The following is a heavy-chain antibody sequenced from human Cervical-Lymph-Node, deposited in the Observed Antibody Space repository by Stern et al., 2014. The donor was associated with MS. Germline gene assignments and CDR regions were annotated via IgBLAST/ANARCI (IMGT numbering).Heavy chain of an antibody. CDR3: ARERDGADY. CDR1: GFPFPDYY. D-gene: IGHD5-24*01. V-gene: IGHV3-11*01. Sequence: VQLVESGGGLVKPGGSLRLSCAASGFPFPDYYMNWIRQAPGKGLEWVSYMSASGSTLCVADSVKGRLTISRDNAKESVYLQMNSLRGEDTAVYYCARERDGADYWGRGTLVTVSA. J-gene: IGHJ4*02. CDR2: MSASGSTL.